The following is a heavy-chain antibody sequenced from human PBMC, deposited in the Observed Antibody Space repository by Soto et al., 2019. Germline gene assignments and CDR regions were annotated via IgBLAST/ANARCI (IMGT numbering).Heavy chain of an antibody. CDR1: GGSINSYY. Sequence: SETLSLTCTVPGGSINSYYWSWIRQPPGKGLEWIGYIYYSGSTNYNPSLKSRVTISVDTSKNQFSLKLSSVTAADTAVYYCARGRHYYDSSGYPDYWGQGTLVTVS. CDR3: ARGRHYYDSSGYPDY. CDR2: IYYSGST. J-gene: IGHJ4*02. D-gene: IGHD3-22*01. V-gene: IGHV4-59*01.